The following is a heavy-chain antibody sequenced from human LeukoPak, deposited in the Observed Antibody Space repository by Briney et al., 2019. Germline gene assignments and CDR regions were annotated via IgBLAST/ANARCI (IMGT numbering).Heavy chain of an antibody. Sequence: GGSLRLSCAASGFIFNNYWMTWVRQAPGKGLEWVAVISYDGSNKYYADSVKGRFTISRDNSKNTLYLQMNSLRAEDTAVYYCARDPKQQLVLIHYYYGMDVWGQGTTVTVSS. CDR1: GFIFNNYW. J-gene: IGHJ6*02. V-gene: IGHV3-30-3*01. CDR2: ISYDGSNK. D-gene: IGHD6-13*01. CDR3: ARDPKQQLVLIHYYYGMDV.